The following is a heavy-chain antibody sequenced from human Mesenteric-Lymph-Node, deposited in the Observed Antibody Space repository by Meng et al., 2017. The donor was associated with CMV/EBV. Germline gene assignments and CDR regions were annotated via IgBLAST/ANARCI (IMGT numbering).Heavy chain of an antibody. CDR2: ISSDGSNK. CDR3: AKGWNDFDV. CDR1: GFTFSSYA. D-gene: IGHD1-1*01. Sequence: GESLKISCTASGFTFSSYAIHWVRQAPGKGLEWVALISSDGSNKYYADSVKGRFTISRDNSENTLYLQMNSLRGEDTAVYYCAKGWNDFDVWGQGTTVTVSS. J-gene: IGHJ6*02. V-gene: IGHV3-30-3*01.